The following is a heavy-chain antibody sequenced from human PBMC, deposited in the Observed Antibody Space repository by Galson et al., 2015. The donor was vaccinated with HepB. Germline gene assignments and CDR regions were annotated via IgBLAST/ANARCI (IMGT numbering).Heavy chain of an antibody. CDR1: GYTFIGYY. CDR3: ARASPLEVLNYFDY. J-gene: IGHJ4*02. D-gene: IGHD2-2*01. Sequence: SVKVSCKASGYTFIGYYMHWVRQAPGQGLEWMGLINPHSGDTKYGQKFQGRVTMTRDTSISTAYMELSRLRSDDTAVYYCARASPLEVLNYFDYWGQGALVTASS. CDR2: INPHSGDT. V-gene: IGHV1-2*06.